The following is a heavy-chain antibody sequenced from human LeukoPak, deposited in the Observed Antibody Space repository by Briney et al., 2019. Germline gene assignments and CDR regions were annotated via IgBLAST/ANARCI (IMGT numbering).Heavy chain of an antibody. Sequence: GGSLRLSCAASGFTFTIYAMSWVRQAPGKGLEWVSGISGSGGSTYYADSVKGRFTISRDNSKNTLYLRMNSLRADDTAVYFCASGNSFDYWGQGTLVTVSS. V-gene: IGHV3-23*01. J-gene: IGHJ4*02. CDR1: GFTFTIYA. CDR2: ISGSGGST. D-gene: IGHD2-15*01. CDR3: ASGNSFDY.